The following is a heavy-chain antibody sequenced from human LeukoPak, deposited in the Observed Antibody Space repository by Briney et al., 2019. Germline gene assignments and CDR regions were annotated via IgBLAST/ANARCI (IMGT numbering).Heavy chain of an antibody. CDR3: ARDPEAYFNY. CDR1: GGSISRTNYY. Sequence: PSETLSLTCTVSGGSISRTNYYWSWIRQPAGKGLEWIGYIYYSGSTNYNPSLKSRVTISVDTSKNQFSLKLSSVTAADTAVYYCARDPEAYFNYWGQGTLVTVSS. J-gene: IGHJ4*02. CDR2: IYYSGST. D-gene: IGHD1-14*01. V-gene: IGHV4-61*10.